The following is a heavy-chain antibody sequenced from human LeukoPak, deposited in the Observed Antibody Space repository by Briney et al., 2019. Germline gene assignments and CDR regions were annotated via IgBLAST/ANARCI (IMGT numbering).Heavy chain of an antibody. Sequence: SETLSLTCTVSGGSISSSSYYWGWIRQPPGKGLEWIGSIYYSGSTYYNPSLKSRVTISVDTSKNQFSLKLSSVTAADTAVYYCAGAYDDFLWNYWGQGTLVTVSS. D-gene: IGHD5-12*01. V-gene: IGHV4-39*07. CDR2: IYYSGST. CDR1: GGSISSSSYY. J-gene: IGHJ4*02. CDR3: AGAYDDFLWNY.